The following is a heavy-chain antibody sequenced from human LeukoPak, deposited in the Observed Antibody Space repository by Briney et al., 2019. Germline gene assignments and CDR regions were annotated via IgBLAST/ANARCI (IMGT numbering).Heavy chain of an antibody. D-gene: IGHD3-22*01. J-gene: IGHJ4*02. CDR3: ARISHDSSGYYDY. CDR2: IDSGGSIT. CDR1: GFTFSSYW. Sequence: GGSLRLSCAASGFTFSSYWIHWVRQAPGKGLVWVSRIDSGGSITTYADSVKGRFTISRDNAKNTLYLQMNSLRAEDTAVYYCARISHDSSGYYDYWGQGTLVTVPS. V-gene: IGHV3-74*03.